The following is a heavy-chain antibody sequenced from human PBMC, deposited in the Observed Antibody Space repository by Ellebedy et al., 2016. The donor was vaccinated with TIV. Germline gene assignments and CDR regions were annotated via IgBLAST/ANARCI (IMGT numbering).Heavy chain of an antibody. J-gene: IGHJ4*02. V-gene: IGHV3-21*01. D-gene: IGHD6-13*01. CDR3: SRGIAAVMY. Sequence: GESLKISCAASGFTFSNYSMNWVRQAPGKGLEWVSSITGSSSYMFYADSVKGRFPISRDNAKNSLYLQMNSLRDEDTAVYYCSRGIAAVMYWGQGTLVTVSS. CDR2: ITGSSSYM. CDR1: GFTFSNYS.